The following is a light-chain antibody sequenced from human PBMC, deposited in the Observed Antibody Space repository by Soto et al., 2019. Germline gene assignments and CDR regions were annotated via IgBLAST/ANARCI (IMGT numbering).Light chain of an antibody. V-gene: IGKV1-5*01. J-gene: IGKJ4*01. CDR3: QQYYSYPLT. CDR2: AAS. Sequence: DIQMTHSPPTLSASVGDRVTITCRASQTISSWLAWYQQKPGKAPKLLIYAASTLQSGVPSRFSGSGSGTDFTLTISCLQSEDFATYYCQQYYSYPLTFGGGTKVDIK. CDR1: QTISSW.